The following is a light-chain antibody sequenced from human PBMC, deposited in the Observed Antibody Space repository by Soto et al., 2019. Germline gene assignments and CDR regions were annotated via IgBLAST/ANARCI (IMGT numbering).Light chain of an antibody. CDR1: SGSIASNY. J-gene: IGLJ3*02. CDR2: EDN. CDR3: QSYDNSNHV. V-gene: IGLV6-57*04. Sequence: NFLLTQPHSVSESPGKTVTISCTRSSGSIASNYVQWYQQRPGSAPTTVIYEDNQRPSGVPDRFSGSIDSSSNSASLTISGLKTEDEADYYCQSYDNSNHVFGGGTQLTVL.